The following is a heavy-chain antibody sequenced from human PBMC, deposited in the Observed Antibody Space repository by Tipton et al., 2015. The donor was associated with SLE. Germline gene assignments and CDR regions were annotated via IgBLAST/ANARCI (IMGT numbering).Heavy chain of an antibody. CDR2: IRSQAHGGAI. CDR3: TRDRADILTGFDY. J-gene: IGHJ4*02. D-gene: IGHD3-9*01. CDR1: GFTFDDYA. Sequence: SLRLSCAASGFTFDDYAMHWVRQAPGMGLEWVGCIRSQAHGGAIKYAASVKGRFTISRDDSKSIAYLQMDSLKTEDTALYYCTRDRADILTGFDYWGQGTLVTVSS. V-gene: IGHV3-49*04.